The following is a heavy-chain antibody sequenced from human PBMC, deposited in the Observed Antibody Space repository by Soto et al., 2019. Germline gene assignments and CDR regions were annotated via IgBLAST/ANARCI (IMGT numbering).Heavy chain of an antibody. CDR2: ISGYNGDI. Sequence: QVHLVQSGGEVKKPGASVKVSCKASGYTFNRHGITWVRQAPGQGLEWMGWISGYNGDINYEQKFQGRVPLSSDTLPSTVYLELKSLRFVDTAVYYCARVRIVGAREVEFWCQGTLVRVSS. D-gene: IGHD1-26*01. CDR3: ARVRIVGAREVEF. V-gene: IGHV1-18*04. CDR1: GYTFNRHG. J-gene: IGHJ4*02.